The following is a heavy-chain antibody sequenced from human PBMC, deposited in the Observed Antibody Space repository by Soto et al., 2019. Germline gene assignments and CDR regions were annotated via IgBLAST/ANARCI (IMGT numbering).Heavy chain of an antibody. J-gene: IGHJ6*03. CDR2: IRSKANSYAT. CDR3: TRQMDWSGITIFGVVATRPSDYMDV. V-gene: IGHV3-73*01. D-gene: IGHD3-3*01. CDR1: GFTFSGSA. Sequence: GGSLRLSCAASGFTFSGSAMHWVRQASGKGLEWVGRIRSKANSYATAYAASVKGRFTISRDDSKNTAYLQMNSLKTEDTAVYYCTRQMDWSGITIFGVVATRPSDYMDVWGKGTTVTVSS.